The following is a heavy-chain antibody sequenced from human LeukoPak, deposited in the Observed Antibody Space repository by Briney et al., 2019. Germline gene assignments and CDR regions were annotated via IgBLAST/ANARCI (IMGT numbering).Heavy chain of an antibody. CDR2: ISYGGKA. D-gene: IGHD3-9*01. CDR1: GDSLSSGGYW. V-gene: IGHV4-31*11. CDR3: ARGPLRYFDWLFPGNWFDP. Sequence: SETLSLTCAVSGDSLSSGGYWWSRIRQHPGKGPEWIGYISYGGKADYNPSLKSRVAISADTPKNQFSLKLSSTTAADTAVYYCARGPLRYFDWLFPGNWFDPWGQGTLVTVSS. J-gene: IGHJ5*02.